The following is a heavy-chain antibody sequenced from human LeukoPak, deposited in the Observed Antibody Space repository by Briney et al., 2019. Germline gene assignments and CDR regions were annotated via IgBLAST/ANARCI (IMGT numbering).Heavy chain of an antibody. J-gene: IGHJ4*02. CDR3: AKSRLGTDTSTVHSFVY. D-gene: IGHD4-11*01. CDR2: IYHSGTV. V-gene: IGHV4-59*11. Sequence: PSETLSLTCSVPGDSISSLYWNWIRQPPGKGLEWIGFIYHSGTVTYNPSLKSRGTISVDTSNNQVSLKLTSVTAADTAVYYCAKSRLGTDTSTVHSFVYWGQGILVTVSS. CDR1: GDSISSLY.